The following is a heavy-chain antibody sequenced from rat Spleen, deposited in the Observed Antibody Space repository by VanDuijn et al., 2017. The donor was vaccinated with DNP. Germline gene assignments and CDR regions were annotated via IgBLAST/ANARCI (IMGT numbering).Heavy chain of an antibody. CDR2: ISYDGYRT. CDR3: ARPDY. J-gene: IGHJ2*01. V-gene: IGHV5-7*01. Sequence: EVQLVEPGGDLVQPGRSLKLSCAASGFTFSDYNMAWVRQAPKKGLEWVATISYDGYRTYYRDSVKGRFTISRDNAKSTLFLQMDSLRSEDTATYYCARPDYWGQGVMVTVSS. CDR1: GFTFSDYN.